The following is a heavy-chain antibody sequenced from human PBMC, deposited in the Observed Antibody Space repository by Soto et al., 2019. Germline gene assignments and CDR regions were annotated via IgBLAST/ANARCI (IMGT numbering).Heavy chain of an antibody. CDR1: GGTFSSYT. CDR3: AREDIVVVPADYYYMDV. Sequence: QVQLVQSGAEVKKPGSSVKVSCKASGGTFSSYTISWVRQAPGQGLEWMGRIIPILCIANYAQELQGRVTITADKSTSTAYMELSSLRSEDTAVFYCAREDIVVVPADYYYMDVWGKGTTVTVSS. J-gene: IGHJ6*03. V-gene: IGHV1-69*02. CDR2: IIPILCIA. D-gene: IGHD2-2*01.